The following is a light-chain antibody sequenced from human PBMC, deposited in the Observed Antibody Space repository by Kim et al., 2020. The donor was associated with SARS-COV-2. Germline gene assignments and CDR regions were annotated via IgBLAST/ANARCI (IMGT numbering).Light chain of an antibody. V-gene: IGKV3-20*01. CDR2: GAS. J-gene: IGKJ4*02. CDR1: HGVSNSY. CDR3: QQYGSSPLT. Sequence: SAGRRATLSSGTSHGVSNSYLAWYQQKPGQARRLLNYGASSRATSIPDRFSGSGSGTVFTFSISRLEPEDFAVYYCQQYGSSPLTFGGGTKVDIK.